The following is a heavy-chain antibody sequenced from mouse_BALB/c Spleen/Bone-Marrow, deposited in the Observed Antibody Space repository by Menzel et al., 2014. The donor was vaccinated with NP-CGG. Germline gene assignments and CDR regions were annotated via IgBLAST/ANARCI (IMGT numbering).Heavy chain of an antibody. CDR3: ARDYFDY. Sequence: EVQLVESVPGLVKPSQSLSLTCTVTGYSITSDYAWNWIRQFPGNKLEWMGYISYSGSTSYNPSLKSRISITRDTSKNQFFLQLNSVTTEDTATYYCARDYFDYWGQGTTLTVSS. CDR1: GYSITSDYA. J-gene: IGHJ2*01. CDR2: ISYSGST. V-gene: IGHV3-2*02.